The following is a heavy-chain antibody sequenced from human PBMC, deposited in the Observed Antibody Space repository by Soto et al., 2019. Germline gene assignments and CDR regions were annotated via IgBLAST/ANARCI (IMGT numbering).Heavy chain of an antibody. V-gene: IGHV4-39*01. D-gene: IGHD5-18*01. Sequence: SETLSLTCTVSGGSISSSSYYWGWIRQPPGKGLEWIGSIYYSGSTYYNPSLKSRVTMSVDTSKNQFSLKLSSVTAADTAVYYCARTRGYSYGPVDYWGQGTLVTVS. J-gene: IGHJ4*02. CDR1: GGSISSSSYY. CDR2: IYYSGST. CDR3: ARTRGYSYGPVDY.